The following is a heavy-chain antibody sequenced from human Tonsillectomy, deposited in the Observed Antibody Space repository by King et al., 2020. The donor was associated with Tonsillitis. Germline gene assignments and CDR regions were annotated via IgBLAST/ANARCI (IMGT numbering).Heavy chain of an antibody. CDR3: AKADEGSTSLFLYYGIDV. J-gene: IGHJ6*02. V-gene: IGHV3-23*04. D-gene: IGHD3-3*01. CDR1: GFNFNNYA. CDR2: ISGDGVDT. Sequence: VQLVESGGGLVQPGKSLRLSCATSGFNFNNYAMNWVRQAPGKGLEWVSIISGDGVDTDYADSVKGRFTVYRGKVKKTVHLLMYSLRAEDTAKYYCAKADEGSTSLFLYYGIDVWGQGTTVTVSS.